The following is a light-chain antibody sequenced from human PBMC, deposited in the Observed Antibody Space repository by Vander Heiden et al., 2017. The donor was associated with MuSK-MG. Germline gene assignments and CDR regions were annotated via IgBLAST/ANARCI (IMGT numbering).Light chain of an antibody. CDR3: QRDSSSLST. J-gene: IGKJ4*01. V-gene: IGKV3-20*01. Sequence: EIVLTQSPGTLSLSPGERATISCRASQSVRSDYLTWYQQKPGQAPRLLIYGASSRATGIPDRFSGSGSGTDFTLTISRLEPEDFALYYCQRDSSSLSTFRGGTKVEI. CDR1: QSVRSDY. CDR2: GAS.